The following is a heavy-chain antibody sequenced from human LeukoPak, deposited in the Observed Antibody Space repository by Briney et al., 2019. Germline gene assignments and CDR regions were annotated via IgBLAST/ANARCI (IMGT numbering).Heavy chain of an antibody. V-gene: IGHV2-5*02. CDR2: IYWDDDK. Sequence: ESGPTLVNATQTLTLTCSFSGFSLTTRPVGVGWLRQPPGKALEWLALIYWDDDKRYNPSLRTRLTVTKDTSKNLVFLTMTNIDPVDTATYYCTHRRGGYNWNHGDFDFWGQGTLVTVSS. CDR3: THRRGGYNWNHGDFDF. CDR1: GFSLTTRPVG. J-gene: IGHJ4*02. D-gene: IGHD1-14*01.